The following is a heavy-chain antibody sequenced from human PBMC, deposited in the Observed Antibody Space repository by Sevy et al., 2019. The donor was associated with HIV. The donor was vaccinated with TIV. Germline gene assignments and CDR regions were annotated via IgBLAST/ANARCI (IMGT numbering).Heavy chain of an antibody. D-gene: IGHD6-19*01. J-gene: IGHJ4*02. Sequence: GGSLRLSCAASGFRFSDHDMSWIRQAPGKGLEWVSSISSSSSYIYYADSVKGRFTISRDNAKNSLYLQMNSLRAEDTAVYYCAREAQPSSIAVAGRGGFDYWGQGTLVTVSS. CDR3: AREAQPSSIAVAGRGGFDY. V-gene: IGHV3-11*06. CDR2: ISSSSSYI. CDR1: GFRFSDHD.